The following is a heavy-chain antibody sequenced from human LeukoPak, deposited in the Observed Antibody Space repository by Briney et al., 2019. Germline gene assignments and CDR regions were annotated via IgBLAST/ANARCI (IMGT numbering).Heavy chain of an antibody. J-gene: IGHJ4*02. V-gene: IGHV4-34*01. Sequence: SETLSLTCAVYGGSFSGYYWSWIRQPPGKGLEWIGEINHSGSTNYNPSLKGRVTILVDTSKNQFSLKLSSVTAADTAVYYCARGLGDILTGYQNGPGDYWGQGTLVTVSS. D-gene: IGHD3-9*01. CDR2: INHSGST. CDR3: ARGLGDILTGYQNGPGDY. CDR1: GGSFSGYY.